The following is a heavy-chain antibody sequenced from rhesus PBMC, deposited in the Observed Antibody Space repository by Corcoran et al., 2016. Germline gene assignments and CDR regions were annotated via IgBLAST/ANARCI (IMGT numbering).Heavy chain of an antibody. J-gene: IGHJ4*01. CDR3: ARIGYYFDY. D-gene: IGHD2-2*01. Sequence: QLQLQESGPGLVKPSETLSLTCAVSGGSISGYYWSWIRQPPGKGLEWIGNFDGNIAGTNYNPSLTSRVTISTDTSKNQFSLKLSSLTAADTAVYYCARIGYYFDYWGQGVLVTVSS. CDR2: FDGNIAGT. V-gene: IGHV4-81*01. CDR1: GGSISGYY.